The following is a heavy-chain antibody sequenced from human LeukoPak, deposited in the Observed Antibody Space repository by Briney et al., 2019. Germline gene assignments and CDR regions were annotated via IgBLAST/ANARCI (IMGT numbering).Heavy chain of an antibody. J-gene: IGHJ4*02. V-gene: IGHV4-59*08. CDR1: GGSIXXXX. CDR2: IYYSGST. CDR3: ARHHGP. Sequence: SETLSLTCTVSGGSIXXXXWSWIRQPTRKGLEWIGYIYYSGSTNYNPSLKSRVTISVDTSKNQFSLKLNSVTATDTAVYYCARHHGPWGQGTLVTVSS.